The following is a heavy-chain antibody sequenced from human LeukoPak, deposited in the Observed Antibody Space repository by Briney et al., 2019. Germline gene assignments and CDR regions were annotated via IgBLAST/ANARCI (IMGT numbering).Heavy chain of an antibody. V-gene: IGHV3-7*01. CDR3: ARVWQYYYDYSAFDM. Sequence: PGGSLRLSCEASGFIIKNHWMTWVRQAPGKGLEWVAHINPDGSEKFYVDSVKGRFTISRDNAKNSLFLQLNSLGAEDTAVYYCARVWQYYYDYSAFDMWGQGTMVTVS. D-gene: IGHD3-16*01. J-gene: IGHJ3*02. CDR2: INPDGSEK. CDR1: GFIIKNHW.